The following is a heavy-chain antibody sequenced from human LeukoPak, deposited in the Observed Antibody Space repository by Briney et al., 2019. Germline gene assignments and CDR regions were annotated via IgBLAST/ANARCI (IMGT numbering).Heavy chain of an antibody. CDR1: GGSISGYY. Sequence: PSETLSLTCTVSGGSISGYYWNWIRQPPGKGLEWIGYVYYSGTTNSNPSLKSRVTMSVDTPKNQISLKLGSVTAADTAVYYCARGRYYDSSGDNYWGQGTLLTVSS. CDR3: ARGRYYDSSGDNY. CDR2: VYYSGTT. D-gene: IGHD3-22*01. J-gene: IGHJ4*02. V-gene: IGHV4-59*12.